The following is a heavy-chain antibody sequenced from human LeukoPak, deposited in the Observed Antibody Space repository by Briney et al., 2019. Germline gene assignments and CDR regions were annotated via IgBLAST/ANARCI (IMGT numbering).Heavy chain of an antibody. J-gene: IGHJ3*02. V-gene: IGHV1-8*01. Sequence: ASVKVSCKASGYTFISYDINWVRQATGQGLEWMGWMNPNSGNTGYAQKFQGRVTMTRNTSISTAYMELSSLRAEDTAVYYCAKRYDFWSGYYLQSDAFDIWGQGTMVTVSS. D-gene: IGHD3-3*01. CDR3: AKRYDFWSGYYLQSDAFDI. CDR1: GYTFISYD. CDR2: MNPNSGNT.